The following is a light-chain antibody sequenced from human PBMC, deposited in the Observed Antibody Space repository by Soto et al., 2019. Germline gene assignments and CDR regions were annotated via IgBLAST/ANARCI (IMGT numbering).Light chain of an antibody. CDR3: QQYAIFPRT. V-gene: IGKV3-20*01. Sequence: ENVLTQSPDTLSLSPGEEATLSCRASQSVNNNYLAWYQQIPGQPPRLLIYGASSRATGIPDRFSGRGSGTDFTLTISRLEPEDFSVYYCQQYAIFPRTFGQGTKVDIK. J-gene: IGKJ1*01. CDR1: QSVNNNY. CDR2: GAS.